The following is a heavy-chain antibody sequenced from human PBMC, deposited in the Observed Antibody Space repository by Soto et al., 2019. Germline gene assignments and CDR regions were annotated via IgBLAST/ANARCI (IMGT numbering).Heavy chain of an antibody. D-gene: IGHD3-10*01. J-gene: IGHJ4*02. CDR1: GGSIISYY. CDR3: ARTPMGSEFDD. CDR2: IYYSGST. Sequence: SETLSLTCTVSGGSIISYYWSWIRQPPGKGLEWIGYIYYSGSTNYNPSLKSRVTISVDTSKNQFSLKLSSVTAADTAVYYCARTPMGSEFDDWGQGTLVTVSS. V-gene: IGHV4-59*08.